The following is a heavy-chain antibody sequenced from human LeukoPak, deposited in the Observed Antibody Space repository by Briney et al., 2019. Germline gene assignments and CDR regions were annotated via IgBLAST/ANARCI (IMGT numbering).Heavy chain of an antibody. CDR1: GFIFSNDA. CDR3: ARSGYPTLWFGELDY. J-gene: IGHJ4*02. D-gene: IGHD3-10*01. V-gene: IGHV3-30*19. Sequence: GGSLRLSCAASGFIFSNDAMHWVRQAPGKGLEWVAVISYDGSNKYYADSVKGRFTISRDNSKNTLYLQMNSLRAEDTAVYYCARSGYPTLWFGELDYWGQGTLVTVSS. CDR2: ISYDGSNK.